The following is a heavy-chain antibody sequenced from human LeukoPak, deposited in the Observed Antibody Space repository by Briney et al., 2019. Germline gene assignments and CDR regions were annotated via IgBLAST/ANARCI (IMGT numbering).Heavy chain of an antibody. CDR2: ISGSGGST. CDR1: GFTFSSYA. J-gene: IGHJ4*02. V-gene: IGHV3-23*01. CDR3: AKEGGVYYDILTGPGYFDY. Sequence: GGSLRLSCAASGFTFSSYAMSWVRQAPGKGLEWVSAISGSGGSTYYADSVKGRFTISRDNSKNTLYLQMNSLRAEDTAVYYCAKEGGVYYDILTGPGYFDYWGQGTLVTVSS. D-gene: IGHD3-9*01.